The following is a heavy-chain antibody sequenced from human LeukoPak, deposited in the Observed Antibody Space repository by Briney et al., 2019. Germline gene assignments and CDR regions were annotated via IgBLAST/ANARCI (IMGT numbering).Heavy chain of an antibody. J-gene: IGHJ4*02. CDR1: GGSISSGDYY. CDR3: ASEGSSGYVDY. V-gene: IGHV4-30-4*01. CDR2: IYYSGST. D-gene: IGHD5-12*01. Sequence: SQTLSLTCTVSGGSISSGDYYWSWIRQPPGKGLEWIGYIYYSGSTHYNPSLKSRVTISVDTSKNQFSLKLSSVTAADTAVYYCASEGSSGYVDYWGQGTLVTVSS.